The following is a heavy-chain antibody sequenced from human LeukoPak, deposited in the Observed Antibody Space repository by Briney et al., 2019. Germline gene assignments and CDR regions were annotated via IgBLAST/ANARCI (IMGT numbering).Heavy chain of an antibody. CDR3: ARTRILRASFPPGDY. Sequence: ASVKVSFKASGYSFTTYHIHWVRQAPGQGLEWMGIIKDSGTTIYPQKFQGRVTMTRDTSTSTVYMEVSSLRSEDTAVYYCARTRILRASFPPGDYWGQGTLVTVSS. CDR1: GYSFTTYH. V-gene: IGHV1-46*01. D-gene: IGHD2-15*01. J-gene: IGHJ4*02. CDR2: IKDSGTT.